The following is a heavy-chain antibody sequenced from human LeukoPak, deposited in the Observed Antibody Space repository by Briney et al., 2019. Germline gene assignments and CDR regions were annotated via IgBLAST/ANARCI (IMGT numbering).Heavy chain of an antibody. D-gene: IGHD2-2*01. CDR2: IYYSGST. V-gene: IGHV4-59*01. Sequence: SETLSLTCTVSGGSISSYYWSWIRQPPGKGLEWIGYIYYSGSTNYNPSLKSRVTISVDTSKNQFSLKLSSVTAADTAVYYCARILGYCSSTSCSAADYYYGMDVWGQGTTVTVSS. J-gene: IGHJ6*02. CDR1: GGSISSYY. CDR3: ARILGYCSSTSCSAADYYYGMDV.